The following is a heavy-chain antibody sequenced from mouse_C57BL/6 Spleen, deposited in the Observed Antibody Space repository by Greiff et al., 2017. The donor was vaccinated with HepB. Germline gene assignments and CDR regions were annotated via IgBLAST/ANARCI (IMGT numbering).Heavy chain of an antibody. J-gene: IGHJ1*03. Sequence: QVQLQQSGPELVKPGASVKISCKASGYAFSSSWMNWVKQRPGKGLEWIGRIYPGDGDTNYNGKFKGKATLTADKSSSTAYMQLSSLTSEDSAVYYCARRRLLDVWGTGTTVTVSS. CDR3: ARRRLLDV. V-gene: IGHV1-82*01. CDR1: GYAFSSSW. CDR2: IYPGDGDT. D-gene: IGHD2-10*01.